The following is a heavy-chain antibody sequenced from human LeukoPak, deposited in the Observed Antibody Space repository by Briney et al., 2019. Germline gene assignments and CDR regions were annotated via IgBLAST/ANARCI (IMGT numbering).Heavy chain of an antibody. CDR3: AVERGSAYYWDY. CDR1: GGSISSGDYY. Sequence: SETLSLTCTVSGGSISSGDYYWTWIRQTPGTGLEWIGYIYHSGTTYYNPSLKSRVTISLDTSKNQFSLRLNSVTAADTAVYYCAVERGSAYYWDYWGQGTLGTVSS. V-gene: IGHV4-30-4*08. CDR2: IYHSGTT. J-gene: IGHJ4*02. D-gene: IGHD3-22*01.